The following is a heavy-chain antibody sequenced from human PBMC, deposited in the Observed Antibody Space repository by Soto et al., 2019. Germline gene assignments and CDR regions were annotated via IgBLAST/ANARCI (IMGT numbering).Heavy chain of an antibody. CDR3: ARDPPLIRRTQALNYYYYYGMDV. CDR2: IIPIFGTA. V-gene: IGHV1-69*13. Sequence: GASVKVSCKASGGTFSSYAISWVRQAPGQGLEWMGGIIPIFGTANYAQKFQGRVTITADESTSTAYMELSSLRSEDTAVYYCARDPPLIRRTQALNYYYYYGMDVWGQGTTVTVSS. CDR1: GGTFSSYA. D-gene: IGHD3-16*01. J-gene: IGHJ6*02.